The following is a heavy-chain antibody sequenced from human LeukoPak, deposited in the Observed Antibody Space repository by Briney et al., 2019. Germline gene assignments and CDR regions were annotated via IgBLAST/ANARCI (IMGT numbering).Heavy chain of an antibody. CDR1: GFTFSSYA. J-gene: IGHJ4*02. CDR3: ARDDPTYYDFWSV. Sequence: GGSLRLSCAASGFTFSSYAMHWVRQAPGKGLEWVAVISYDGSNRYYADSVKGRFAISRDNAKNSLFLQMDSLRAEDTAVYYCARDDPTYYDFWSVWGQGTLVTVSS. D-gene: IGHD3-3*01. CDR2: ISYDGSNR. V-gene: IGHV3-30*09.